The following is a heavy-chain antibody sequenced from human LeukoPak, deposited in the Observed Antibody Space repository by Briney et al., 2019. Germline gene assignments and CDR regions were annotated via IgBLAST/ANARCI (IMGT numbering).Heavy chain of an antibody. J-gene: IGHJ4*02. V-gene: IGHV3-9*01. CDR1: GFTFDDYA. D-gene: IGHD1-26*01. CDR3: AKRMGSEGGSSHN. CDR2: ISWNSGNI. Sequence: GGSLRLSCAASGFTFDDYAMHWVRQAPGKGLEWVSGISWNSGNIGHADSVQGRFTISRDNSKNTLYLKMKSQRAEDTAVYYCAKRMGSEGGSSHNWGQRTLVTVSS.